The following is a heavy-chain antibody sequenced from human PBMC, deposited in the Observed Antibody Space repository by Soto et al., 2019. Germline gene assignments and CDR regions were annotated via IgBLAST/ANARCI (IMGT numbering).Heavy chain of an antibody. V-gene: IGHV2-5*02. CDR1: GFSLTTSGVG. CDR2: IYWDDDK. D-gene: IGHD3-3*01. CDR3: ARRVLRTVFGLVTTTAIYFDF. Sequence: QITLNESGPTQVKPRQTLTLTCTFSGFSLTTSGVGVGWIRQSTGKAPEWLALIYWDDDKRYSPSLKSRLTNPQDTSKNQVVLTIADSVTAYTATYYCARRVLRTVFGLVTTTAIYFDFWGQGTPVAVSS. J-gene: IGHJ4*02.